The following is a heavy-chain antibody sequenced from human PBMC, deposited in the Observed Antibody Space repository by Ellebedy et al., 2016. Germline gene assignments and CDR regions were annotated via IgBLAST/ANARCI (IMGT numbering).Heavy chain of an antibody. CDR3: ARSWVPVVTPEGWFNP. CDR2: IYPGDSDT. V-gene: IGHV5-51*01. J-gene: IGHJ5*02. CDR1: GYSFTSYW. D-gene: IGHD4-23*01. Sequence: GESLKISXKGSGYSFTSYWISWVRQMPGKGLEWMGIIYPGDSDTRYSPSFQGQVTISADKSISTAYLQWSSLKASDTAMYYCARSWVPVVTPEGWFNPWGQGTLVTVSS.